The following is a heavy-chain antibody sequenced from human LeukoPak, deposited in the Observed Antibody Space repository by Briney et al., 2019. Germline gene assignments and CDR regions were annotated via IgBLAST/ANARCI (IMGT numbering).Heavy chain of an antibody. CDR2: INTDGSST. V-gene: IGHV3-74*01. CDR3: ARDHRGYGDYYYYYFMDV. Sequence: PGGSLRLSCAASGFTFSSYWMHWVRQVPGKGLVCVSRINTDGSSTSYVDSVKGRFTISRDNAMNTLYLQMNSLRAEDTAVYYCARDHRGYGDYYYYYFMDVWGKGTTVTISS. D-gene: IGHD4-17*01. CDR1: GFTFSSYW. J-gene: IGHJ6*03.